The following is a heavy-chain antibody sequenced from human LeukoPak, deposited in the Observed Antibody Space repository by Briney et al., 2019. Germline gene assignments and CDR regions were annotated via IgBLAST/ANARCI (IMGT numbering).Heavy chain of an antibody. Sequence: PAASVKVSCKVSGYTLTELSMHWVRQAPGKGLEWMGGFDPEDGETIYAQKFQGRVTMTEDTSTDTAYMGLSSLRSEDTAVYYCATGVVRGVIIYFDYWGQGTLVTVSS. CDR1: GYTLTELS. D-gene: IGHD3-10*01. J-gene: IGHJ4*02. CDR3: ATGVVRGVIIYFDY. V-gene: IGHV1-24*01. CDR2: FDPEDGET.